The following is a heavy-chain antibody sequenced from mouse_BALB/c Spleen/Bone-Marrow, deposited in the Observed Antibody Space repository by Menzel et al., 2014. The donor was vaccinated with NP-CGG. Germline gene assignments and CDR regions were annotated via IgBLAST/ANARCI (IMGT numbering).Heavy chain of an antibody. D-gene: IGHD4-1*02. J-gene: IGHJ4*01. Sequence: LVESGAELVKPGASVKLSCKAAGYTFTSNWMHWVKLRPGQGLEWIGETNPSNGRSNYNEKFKSKATLTVDKSSSTAYMQLSSLTSEDSAVYYCARSTGTAPYFYAMDYWGQGTSVTVSS. CDR2: TNPSNGRS. CDR3: ARSTGTAPYFYAMDY. CDR1: GYTFTSNW. V-gene: IGHV1S81*02.